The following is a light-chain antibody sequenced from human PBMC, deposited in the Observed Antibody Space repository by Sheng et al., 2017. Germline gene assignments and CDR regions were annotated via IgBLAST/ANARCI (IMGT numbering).Light chain of an antibody. CDR1: QSISYY. CDR3: QQRSKWPGS. V-gene: IGKV3-11*01. CDR2: DAS. J-gene: IGKJ2*03. Sequence: EIVLTQSPATLSLSPGERATLSCRASQSISYYLAWYQQKPGQAPRLLIYDASNRATGIPARFSGSGSGTDFTLTISSLEPEDFAVYYCQQRSKWPGSFGQGTKLEI.